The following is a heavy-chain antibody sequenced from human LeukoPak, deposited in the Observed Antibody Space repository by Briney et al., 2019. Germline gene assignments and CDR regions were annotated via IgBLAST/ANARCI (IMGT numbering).Heavy chain of an antibody. CDR1: GFTFGDYA. V-gene: IGHV3-49*04. Sequence: GGSLRLSCTASGFTFGDYAMSWVRQAPGKGLEWVGFIRSKAYGGTTEYAASVKGRFTISRDDSKSIAYLQMNSLKTEDTAVYYCTRDPSITMVRGVNLSYYYYYGMDVWGQGTTVTVSS. J-gene: IGHJ6*02. D-gene: IGHD3-10*01. CDR2: IRSKAYGGTT. CDR3: TRDPSITMVRGVNLSYYYYYGMDV.